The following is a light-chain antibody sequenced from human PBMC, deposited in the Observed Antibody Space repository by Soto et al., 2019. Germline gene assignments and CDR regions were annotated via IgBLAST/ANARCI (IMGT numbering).Light chain of an antibody. V-gene: IGKV3-20*01. Sequence: EIVLTQSPGTLSLSPGERASLSCRASQSVSSSYLAWYQQKPGQAPRLLISGASNRATGIPDRFSGSGSGTDFTLTISRLEPEDFAVYYCQQYGNSPRTFGQGTKVGIK. CDR3: QQYGNSPRT. CDR1: QSVSSSY. CDR2: GAS. J-gene: IGKJ1*01.